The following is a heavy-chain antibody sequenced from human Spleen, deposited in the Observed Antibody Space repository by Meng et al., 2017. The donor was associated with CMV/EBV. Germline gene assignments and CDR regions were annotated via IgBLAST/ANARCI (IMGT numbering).Heavy chain of an antibody. D-gene: IGHD3-22*01. Sequence: GESLKISCKGFGYTFSDYWIGWVRQMPGKGLEWMGIIYPGDSDVRYSPSFQGQVYISADESISTAYLQWSSLKASDTAMYYCARTDSSGYHPFDYWGQGTLVTVSS. V-gene: IGHV5-51*01. J-gene: IGHJ4*02. CDR1: GYTFSDYW. CDR3: ARTDSSGYHPFDY. CDR2: IYPGDSDV.